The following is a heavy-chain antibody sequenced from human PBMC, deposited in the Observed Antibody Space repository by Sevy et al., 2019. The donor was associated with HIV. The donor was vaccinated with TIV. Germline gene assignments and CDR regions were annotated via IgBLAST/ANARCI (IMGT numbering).Heavy chain of an antibody. CDR1: GFTFSSYA. Sequence: GGSLRLSCAASGFTFSSYAMHWVRQAPGKGLEWVAVISYDGSNKYYADSVKGRFTISRDNSKNTLYLQMNSPRAEDTAVYYCARGSKIESIALDYWGQGTLVTVSS. J-gene: IGHJ4*02. CDR2: ISYDGSNK. D-gene: IGHD6-6*01. CDR3: ARGSKIESIALDY. V-gene: IGHV3-30-3*01.